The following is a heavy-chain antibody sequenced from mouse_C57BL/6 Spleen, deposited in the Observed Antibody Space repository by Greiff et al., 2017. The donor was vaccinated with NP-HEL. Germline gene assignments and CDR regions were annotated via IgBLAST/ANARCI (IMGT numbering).Heavy chain of an antibody. CDR3: ARDLDGFAY. CDR2: ISYDGSN. V-gene: IGHV3-6*01. Sequence: VQLKQSGPGLVKPSQSLSLTCSVTGYSITSGYYWNWIRQFPGNKLEWMGYISYDGSNNYNPSLKNRISITRDTSKNQFFLKLNSVTTEDTATYYCARDLDGFAYWGQGTLVTVSA. J-gene: IGHJ3*01. D-gene: IGHD1-1*01. CDR1: GYSITSGYY.